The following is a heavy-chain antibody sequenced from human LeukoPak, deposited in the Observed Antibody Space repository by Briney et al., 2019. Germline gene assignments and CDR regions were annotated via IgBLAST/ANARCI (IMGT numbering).Heavy chain of an antibody. CDR2: INPNSGGT. J-gene: IGHJ4*02. V-gene: IGHV1-2*02. CDR1: GYTFTGYY. D-gene: IGHD6-13*01. Sequence: ASAKVSCKASGYTFTGYYMHWVRQAPGQGLEWMGWINPNSGGTNYAQKFQGRVTMTRDASISTAYMELSRLRSDDTAVYYCARDRSPYSSDYWGQGTLVTVSS. CDR3: ARDRSPYSSDY.